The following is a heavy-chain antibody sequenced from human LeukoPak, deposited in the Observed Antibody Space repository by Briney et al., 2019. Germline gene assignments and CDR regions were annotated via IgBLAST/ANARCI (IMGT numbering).Heavy chain of an antibody. D-gene: IGHD4-11*01. CDR3: AKDFGQKTTVTTLGGY. Sequence: GGSLRLSCAASGFTFSSYGMHWVRQAPGKGLEWVAVIWYDGSNKYYADSVKGRFTISRDNSKNTLYLQMNSLRAEDTAVYYCAKDFGQKTTVTTLGGYWGQGTLVTVSS. V-gene: IGHV3-33*06. J-gene: IGHJ4*02. CDR1: GFTFSSYG. CDR2: IWYDGSNK.